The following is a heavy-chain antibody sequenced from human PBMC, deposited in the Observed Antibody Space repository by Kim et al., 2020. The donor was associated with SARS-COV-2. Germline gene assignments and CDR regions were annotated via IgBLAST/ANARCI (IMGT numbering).Heavy chain of an antibody. CDR2: IKSKTDGGTT. Sequence: GGSLRLSCAASGFTFSNAWMSWVRQAPGKGLEWVGRIKSKTDGGTTDYAAPVKGRFTISRDDSKNTLYLQMNSLKTEDTAVYYCTTLLRYFDWLAAKYYYYGMYVWGQGTTVTVSS. CDR3: TTLLRYFDWLAAKYYYYGMYV. CDR1: GFTFSNAW. D-gene: IGHD3-9*01. J-gene: IGHJ6*02. V-gene: IGHV3-15*01.